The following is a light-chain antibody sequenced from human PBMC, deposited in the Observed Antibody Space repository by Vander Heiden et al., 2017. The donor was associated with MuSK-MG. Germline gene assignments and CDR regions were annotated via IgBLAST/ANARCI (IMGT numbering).Light chain of an antibody. V-gene: IGLV3-27*01. Sequence: SYELTQPSSLSVSPGQTARITCSGDLLANKYARWFEQKPGHAPVLVIYRDSERPSGIPERFSGSSSGATVTLTISGAQVEDEADYYCYSATDNKVLCGGGTKLTV. CDR1: LLANKY. J-gene: IGLJ2*01. CDR2: RDS. CDR3: YSATDNKVL.